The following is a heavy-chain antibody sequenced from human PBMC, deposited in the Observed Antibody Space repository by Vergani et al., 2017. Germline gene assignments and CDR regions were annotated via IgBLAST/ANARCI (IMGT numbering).Heavy chain of an antibody. D-gene: IGHD3-16*01. CDR3: ARGGRAKWLARVYLDY. V-gene: IGHV1-69*01. Sequence: QVQLVQSGAEVKKPGSSVKVSCKASGGTFSSYSTLWVRQAPGQGLEWMGGIIPMFGTTYYAQKFQGRVTITADESTSTAYMELNSLRSEDTAVYYCARGGRAKWLARVYLDYWGQGTLVTVSS. CDR1: GGTFSSYS. CDR2: IIPMFGTT. J-gene: IGHJ4*02.